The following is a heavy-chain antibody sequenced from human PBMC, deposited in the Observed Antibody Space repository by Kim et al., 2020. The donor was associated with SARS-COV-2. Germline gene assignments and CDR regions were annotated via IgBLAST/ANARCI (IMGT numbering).Heavy chain of an antibody. J-gene: IGHJ4*02. CDR2: ISAYNGNT. CDR3: ARVDGGRAPGTTVTTHPPFDY. CDR1: GYTFTSYG. D-gene: IGHD4-4*01. V-gene: IGHV1-18*01. Sequence: ASVKVSCKASGYTFTSYGISWVRQAPGQGLEWMGWISAYNGNTNYAQKLQGRVTMTTDTSTSTAYMELRSLRSDDTAVYYCARVDGGRAPGTTVTTHPPFDYWGQGTLVTVSS.